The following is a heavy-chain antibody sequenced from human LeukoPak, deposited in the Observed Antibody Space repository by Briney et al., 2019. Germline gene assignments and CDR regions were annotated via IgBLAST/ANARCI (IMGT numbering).Heavy chain of an antibody. J-gene: IGHJ3*02. CDR3: ARNGDYVPDDAFDI. D-gene: IGHD4-17*01. V-gene: IGHV1-69*05. CDR1: GGTFSSYT. Sequence: SVKVSCKASGGTFSSYTISWVRQVPGQGLEWMGRIIPIFGTANYAQKFQGRVTITTDESTSTAYMELSSLRSEDTAVYYCARNGDYVPDDAFDIWGQGTMVAV. CDR2: IIPIFGTA.